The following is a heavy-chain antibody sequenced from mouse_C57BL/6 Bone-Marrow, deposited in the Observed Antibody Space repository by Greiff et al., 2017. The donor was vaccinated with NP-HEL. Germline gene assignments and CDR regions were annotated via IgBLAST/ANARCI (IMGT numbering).Heavy chain of an antibody. CDR2: IYPRSGNT. CDR3: ARVTTVQFAY. J-gene: IGHJ3*01. V-gene: IGHV1-81*01. CDR1: GYTFTSYG. D-gene: IGHD1-1*01. Sequence: VHLVESGAELARPGASVKLSCKASGYTFTSYGISWVKQRTGQGLEWIGEIYPRSGNTYYNEKFKGKATLTADKSSSTAYMELRSLTSEDSAVYFCARVTTVQFAYWGQGTLVTVSA.